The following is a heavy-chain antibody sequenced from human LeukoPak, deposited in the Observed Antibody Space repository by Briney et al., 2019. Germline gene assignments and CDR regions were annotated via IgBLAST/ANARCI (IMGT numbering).Heavy chain of an antibody. D-gene: IGHD1-26*01. CDR3: ARGSSGSYGWENDY. Sequence: GGSLRLSCAASGFTFANYAMSWVRQAPGKGLEWISYISSSGSTIYYADSLKGRFTISRDNARNSLYLQMNSLRAEDTAVYYCARGSSGSYGWENDYWGQGTLVTVSS. CDR2: ISSSGSTI. J-gene: IGHJ4*02. V-gene: IGHV3-48*03. CDR1: GFTFANYA.